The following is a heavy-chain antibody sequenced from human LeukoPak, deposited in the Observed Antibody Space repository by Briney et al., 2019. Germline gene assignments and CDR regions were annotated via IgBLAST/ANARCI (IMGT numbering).Heavy chain of an antibody. Sequence: SETLSFTCAVSGGSISSSNWWSWVRQPPGKGLEWIGEIYHSGSTNYNPSLKSRVTISVDTSKNQFSLKLSSVTAADTAVYYCARHRPGLGLVKAGLIDYWGQGTLVTVSS. CDR2: IYHSGST. J-gene: IGHJ4*02. CDR3: ARHRPGLGLVKAGLIDY. V-gene: IGHV4-4*02. D-gene: IGHD3-16*01. CDR1: GGSISSSNW.